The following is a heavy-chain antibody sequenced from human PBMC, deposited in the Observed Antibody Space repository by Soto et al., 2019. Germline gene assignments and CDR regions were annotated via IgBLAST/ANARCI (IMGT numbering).Heavy chain of an antibody. Sequence: QVQLVQSGAEVKKPGSSVKVSCKASGGTFSSYAISWVRQAPGQGLEWMGWLIPILGTANYAQTVQGRVTITADESTRTAYMELSSLRSDDPAVYYCARDRSSWYFDYLGQGALVTVSS. CDR3: ARDRSSWYFDY. J-gene: IGHJ4*02. CDR1: GGTFSSYA. V-gene: IGHV1-69*12. D-gene: IGHD6-13*01. CDR2: LIPILGTA.